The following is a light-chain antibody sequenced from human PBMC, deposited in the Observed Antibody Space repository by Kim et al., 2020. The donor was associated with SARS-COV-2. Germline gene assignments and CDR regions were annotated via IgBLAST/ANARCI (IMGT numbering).Light chain of an antibody. J-gene: IGKJ1*01. Sequence: EIVLTQSPGTLSLSPGERATLSCRASQSVSSSYLAWYQQKPGQAPRLLIYGASSRATGIPDRFRGGGSGTDFTLTISRLEPEDFAVYYCQQYDTSPWTFGQGTKVDIK. V-gene: IGKV3-20*01. CDR2: GAS. CDR1: QSVSSSY. CDR3: QQYDTSPWT.